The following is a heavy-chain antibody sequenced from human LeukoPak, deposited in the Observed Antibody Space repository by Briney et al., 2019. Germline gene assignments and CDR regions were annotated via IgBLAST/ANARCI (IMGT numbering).Heavy chain of an antibody. Sequence: PGGSLRLSCAASGFTFSSYSMNWVRQAPGKGLEWISSISSSSSYIYYADSVKGRFTISRDNAKNSLYLQMNSLRAEDTAVYYCARVTYCGGDCHYFDYWGQGTLVTVSS. CDR2: ISSSSSYI. J-gene: IGHJ4*02. CDR1: GFTFSSYS. D-gene: IGHD2-21*02. CDR3: ARVTYCGGDCHYFDY. V-gene: IGHV3-21*01.